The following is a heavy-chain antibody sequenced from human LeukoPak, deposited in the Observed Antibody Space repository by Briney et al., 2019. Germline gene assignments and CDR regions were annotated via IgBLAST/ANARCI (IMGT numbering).Heavy chain of an antibody. D-gene: IGHD2-2*01. V-gene: IGHV1-69*05. Sequence: ASVTVSFMASGGTFISYAISWVRQAPGQGLEWMGGIIPIFGTANYAQKIQGRVTNTTDESTRTAYMELSSRRSEETAVYYCARDDDCSSTSCYKGGQGTLATVSA. CDR3: ARDDDCSSTSCYK. J-gene: IGHJ4*02. CDR2: IIPIFGTA. CDR1: GGTFISYA.